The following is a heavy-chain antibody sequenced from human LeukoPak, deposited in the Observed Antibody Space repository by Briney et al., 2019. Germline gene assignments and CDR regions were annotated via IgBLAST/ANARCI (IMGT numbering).Heavy chain of an antibody. V-gene: IGHV4-34*01. CDR2: INHSGST. D-gene: IGHD4-17*01. CDR3: AKFGVRGGTMVTTYIDY. Sequence: PSETLSLTCAVYGGSFSGYYWSWIRQPPGKGLEWIGEINHSGSTNCNPSLKSRVTISVDTSKNQFSLKVTSVTAADTAVYYCAKFGVRGGTMVTTYIDYWGQGTLVTISS. CDR1: GGSFSGYY. J-gene: IGHJ4*02.